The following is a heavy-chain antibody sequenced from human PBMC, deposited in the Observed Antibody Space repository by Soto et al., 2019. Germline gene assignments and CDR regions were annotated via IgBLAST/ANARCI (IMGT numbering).Heavy chain of an antibody. J-gene: IGHJ4*02. CDR1: GFSFSNFG. V-gene: IGHV3-33*01. Sequence: QVKLVESGGGVVQPGNCLRLSCEASGFSFSNFGMHWVRQAPGKGLEWLTIIWKDGTTTDYAESVKGRFIISRDNSKNTLYLQMNNLSVDDTAVYYCAGDDSSAWTQDYWGQGTLVIVSS. CDR2: IWKDGTTT. D-gene: IGHD6-19*01. CDR3: AGDDSSAWTQDY.